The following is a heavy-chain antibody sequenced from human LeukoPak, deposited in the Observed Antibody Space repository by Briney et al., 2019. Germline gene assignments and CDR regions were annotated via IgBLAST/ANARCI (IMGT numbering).Heavy chain of an antibody. J-gene: IGHJ4*02. V-gene: IGHV4-59*01. Sequence: SETLSLTCTVSGGSISSYYWSWIRQPPGKGLEWIGYIYYSGSTNYNPSLKSRVTISVDTSKNQFSLKVNSVTAADTAVYYCARGGCSSTSCPPPGFDYWGQGSLVTVSS. CDR3: ARGGCSSTSCPPPGFDY. CDR2: IYYSGST. CDR1: GGSISSYY. D-gene: IGHD2-2*01.